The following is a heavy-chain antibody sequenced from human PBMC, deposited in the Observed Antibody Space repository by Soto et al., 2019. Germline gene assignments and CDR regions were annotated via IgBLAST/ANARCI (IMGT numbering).Heavy chain of an antibody. D-gene: IGHD3-22*01. CDR3: LTYYYDSSGYYWDY. CDR2: IYYSGST. Sequence: SETLSLTCTVSGGSISSGGYYWSWIRQHPGKGLEWIGYIYYSGSTYYNPPLKSRVTISVDTSKNQFSLKLSSVTAADTAVYYCLTYYYDSSGYYWDYWGQGTLVTVSS. J-gene: IGHJ4*02. V-gene: IGHV4-31*03. CDR1: GGSISSGGYY.